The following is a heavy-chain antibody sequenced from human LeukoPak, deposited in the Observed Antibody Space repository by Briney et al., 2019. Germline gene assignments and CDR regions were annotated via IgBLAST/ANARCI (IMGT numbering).Heavy chain of an antibody. J-gene: IGHJ4*02. CDR2: ICSSCSTI. V-gene: IGHV3-48*03. D-gene: IGHD3-3*01. CDR3: ARVLSGYSFPSYFDY. Sequence: GGSLRLSCAASGFTFSSYEMNWVRQAPGKGLEWVSYICSSCSTIYYADSVKGRFTISRDNAKNSLYLQMNSLRAEDTAVYYCARVLSGYSFPSYFDYWGQGTLVTVSS. CDR1: GFTFSSYE.